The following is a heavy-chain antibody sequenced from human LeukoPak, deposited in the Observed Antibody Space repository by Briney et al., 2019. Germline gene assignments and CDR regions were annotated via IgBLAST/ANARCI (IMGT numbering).Heavy chain of an antibody. D-gene: IGHD2-15*01. Sequence: SETLSLTCTVSGGSISSSSYYWGWIRQPPGKGLEWIGSIYYSGSTYYNPSLKSRVTISVDTSKNQFSLKLSSVTAADTAVYYCARESQKYCSGGSCRGYFDYWGQGTLVTVSS. CDR3: ARESQKYCSGGSCRGYFDY. V-gene: IGHV4-39*07. J-gene: IGHJ4*02. CDR2: IYYSGST. CDR1: GGSISSSSYY.